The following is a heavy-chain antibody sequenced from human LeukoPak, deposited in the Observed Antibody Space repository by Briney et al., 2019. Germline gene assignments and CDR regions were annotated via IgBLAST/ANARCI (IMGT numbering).Heavy chain of an antibody. Sequence: PSQTLSLTCTVSGGSISRGDYYWSWIRQHPGKGPEWMGYIYYRGTTYYHPSLRSRIIMSVDTSKNQFSLQVSSVTAADTAVYYCARMTGYYLDSWGQGTVVTVSS. V-gene: IGHV4-31*03. D-gene: IGHD3-9*01. CDR1: GGSISRGDYY. CDR2: IYYRGTT. J-gene: IGHJ4*02. CDR3: ARMTGYYLDS.